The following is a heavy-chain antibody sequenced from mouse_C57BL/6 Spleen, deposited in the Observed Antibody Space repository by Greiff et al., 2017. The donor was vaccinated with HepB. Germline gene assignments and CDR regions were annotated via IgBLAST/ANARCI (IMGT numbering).Heavy chain of an antibody. CDR1: GFSLTSYG. D-gene: IGHD2-4*01. CDR2: IWSDGST. CDR3: ARHTDDYGYYAMDY. J-gene: IGHJ4*01. V-gene: IGHV2-6-1*01. Sequence: VQLQQSGPGLVAPSQSLSITCTVSGFSLTSYGVHWVRQPPGKGLEWLVVIWSDGSTTYNSALKSRLSISKDNSKSQVFLKMNSLQTDDTAMYYCARHTDDYGYYAMDYWGQGTSVTVSS.